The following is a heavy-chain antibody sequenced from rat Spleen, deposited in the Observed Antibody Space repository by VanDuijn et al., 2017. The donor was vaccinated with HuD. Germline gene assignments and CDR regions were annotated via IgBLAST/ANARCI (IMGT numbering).Heavy chain of an antibody. D-gene: IGHD2-5*01. Sequence: EVQLVESDGGLVQPGKSLKLSCAASGFTFSDYYMAWVRQAPTKGLEWVATISSDGGRNFYRDSVKGRFTISRDNAKSSLYLQMDSLRSGDTANYYCARAGYLRDWYFDFWGPGTMVTVSS. V-gene: IGHV5-29*01. J-gene: IGHJ1*01. CDR1: GFTFSDYY. CDR3: ARAGYLRDWYFDF. CDR2: ISSDGGRN.